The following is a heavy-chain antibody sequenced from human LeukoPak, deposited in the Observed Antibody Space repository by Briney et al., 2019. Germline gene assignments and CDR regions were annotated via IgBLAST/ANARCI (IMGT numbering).Heavy chain of an antibody. V-gene: IGHV1-2*02. D-gene: IGHD5-12*01. J-gene: IGHJ4*02. CDR2: INPNSGGT. CDR3: ARAISGYDSEDY. Sequence: ASVKVSCKASGYTFTSYGISWVRQAPGQGLEWMGWINPNSGGTNYAQKFQGRVTMTRDTSISTAYMELSRLRSDDTAVYYCARAISGYDSEDYWGQGTLVTVSS. CDR1: GYTFTSYG.